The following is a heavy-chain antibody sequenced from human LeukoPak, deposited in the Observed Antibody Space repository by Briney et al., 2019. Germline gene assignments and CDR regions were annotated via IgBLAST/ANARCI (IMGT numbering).Heavy chain of an antibody. J-gene: IGHJ6*02. CDR3: ARVALLRFGVSYMDV. CDR1: GYTFTSYG. CDR2: ISAYNGNT. V-gene: IGHV1-18*01. D-gene: IGHD3-10*01. Sequence: ASVKVSCKASGYTFTSYGISWVRQAPGQGLEWMGWISAYNGNTNYAQKLQGRVTMTTDTSTSTAYMELRSLRSDDTAVYYCARVALLRFGVSYMDVWGQGTTVTVSS.